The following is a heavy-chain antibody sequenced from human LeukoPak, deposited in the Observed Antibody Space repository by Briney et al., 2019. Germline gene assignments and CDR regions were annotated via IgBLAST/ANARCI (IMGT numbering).Heavy chain of an antibody. V-gene: IGHV3-74*01. J-gene: IGHJ5*02. CDR2: ISFDGTT. Sequence: GGSLRLSCAASGFTFSGYWMHWVRQAPGKGLVWVSCISFDGTTTYADSVKGRFTISRDNAKNTVHLQMDSLAVEDTAVYSCAASNWLDPWGQGTLVTVSS. CDR3: AASNWLDP. CDR1: GFTFSGYW.